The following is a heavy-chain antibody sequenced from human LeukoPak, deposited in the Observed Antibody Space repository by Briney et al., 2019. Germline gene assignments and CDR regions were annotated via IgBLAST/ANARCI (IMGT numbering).Heavy chain of an antibody. V-gene: IGHV4-34*01. D-gene: IGHD2-8*01. Sequence: PSETLSLTCAVYGGSFSGYYWSWIRQPPGKGLEWIGHNMNTYYNPSLKSRVTISIDTSKNQFSLMLSTVTAADTAIYYCATYYVNGAGRGHWGPGTLVTVPS. CDR2: HNMNT. CDR3: ATYYVNGAGRGH. CDR1: GGSFSGYY. J-gene: IGHJ4*02.